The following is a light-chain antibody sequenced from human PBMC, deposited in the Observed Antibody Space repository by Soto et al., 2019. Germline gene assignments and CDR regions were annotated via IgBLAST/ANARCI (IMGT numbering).Light chain of an antibody. CDR2: DAS. CDR1: QDISIY. CDR3: QQYDNLLAT. V-gene: IGKV1-33*01. J-gene: IGKJ4*01. Sequence: DIPMTQSPSSLSASVGDRVTITCQASQDISIYLNWYQQKPGKAPKLLIYDASNLETGVPSRFSGGGSGTDFTFTISSLQPEDIATYYCQQYDNLLATFGGGTKVEIK.